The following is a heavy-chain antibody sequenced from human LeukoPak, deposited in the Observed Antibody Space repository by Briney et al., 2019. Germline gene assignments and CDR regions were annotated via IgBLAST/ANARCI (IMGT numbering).Heavy chain of an antibody. D-gene: IGHD3-22*01. CDR3: VRDHHRSLYDSQARDTFDI. V-gene: IGHV3-48*01. CDR1: GFTFSSYS. Sequence: QPGGSLRLSCAASGFTFSSYSMNWVRQAPGKGLEWVSYISSSSSTMYYADSVKGRFSISRDNAKNSLYLQMNSLRAEDTAVYYCVRDHHRSLYDSQARDTFDIWGQGTMVTVSS. CDR2: ISSSSSTM. J-gene: IGHJ3*02.